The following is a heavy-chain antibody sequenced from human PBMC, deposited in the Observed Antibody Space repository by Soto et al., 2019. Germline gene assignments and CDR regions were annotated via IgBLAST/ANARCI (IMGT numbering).Heavy chain of an antibody. CDR1: GFTFDDYA. J-gene: IGHJ1*01. CDR3: VKDESINWYSGHFRH. Sequence: GGSLRLPCAAPGFTFDDYAMHWVRQVPGKGLEWVSGINWNSGSIGYGDSVKGRFAISRDNAKNSLHLQMNSLSAEDTAFYYCVKDESINWYSGHFRHWGQGALVTVSS. CDR2: INWNSGSI. D-gene: IGHD6-13*01. V-gene: IGHV3-9*01.